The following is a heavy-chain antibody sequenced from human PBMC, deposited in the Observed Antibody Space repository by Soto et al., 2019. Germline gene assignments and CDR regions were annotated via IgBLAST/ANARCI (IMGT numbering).Heavy chain of an antibody. J-gene: IGHJ6*02. Sequence: SVKVSCKASGGTFSSYAISWVRQAPGQGLEWMGGIIPIFGTANYAQKFQGRVTITADESTSTAYMELSSLRSEDTAVYYCARTYYGSGSYVYYYYGMDVWGQGTTVTVSS. V-gene: IGHV1-69*13. CDR1: GGTFSSYA. D-gene: IGHD3-10*01. CDR3: ARTYYGSGSYVYYYYGMDV. CDR2: IIPIFGTA.